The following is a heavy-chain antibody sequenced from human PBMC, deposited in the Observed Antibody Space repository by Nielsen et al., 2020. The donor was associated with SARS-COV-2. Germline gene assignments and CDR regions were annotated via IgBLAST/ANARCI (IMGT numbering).Heavy chain of an antibody. V-gene: IGHV4-61*01. CDR3: VRIDMATISVDY. Sequence: SETLSLTCIVSGGSISSGSHYWSWIRQPPGKGLEWTGYIFYRGSTNYNPSLKSRVTISVDTSKNQFSLKVNSVTAADTAVYYCVRIDMATISVDYWGRGTLVTVSS. J-gene: IGHJ4*02. D-gene: IGHD5-24*01. CDR1: GGSISSGSHY. CDR2: IFYRGST.